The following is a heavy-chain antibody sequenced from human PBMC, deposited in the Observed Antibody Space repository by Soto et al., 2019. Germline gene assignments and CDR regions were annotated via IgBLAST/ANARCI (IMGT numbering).Heavy chain of an antibody. Sequence: GGSLRLSCAASGFIFSNHAMSWVRQAPGKGLEWVSAVSGSGGTAFYADSVKGRFTISRDNSKNTLYLQMGSLRAEDTALYYCAKATCSAGSCFSGGDFFDYWGQGTLVTVSS. D-gene: IGHD2-15*01. CDR1: GFIFSNHA. V-gene: IGHV3-23*01. CDR3: AKATCSAGSCFSGGDFFDY. CDR2: VSGSGGTA. J-gene: IGHJ4*02.